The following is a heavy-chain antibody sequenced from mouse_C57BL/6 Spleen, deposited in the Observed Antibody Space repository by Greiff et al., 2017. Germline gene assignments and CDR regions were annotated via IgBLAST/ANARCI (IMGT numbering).Heavy chain of an antibody. CDR1: GYTFTSYW. V-gene: IGHV1-50*01. Sequence: VKLQQPGAELVKPGASVKLSCKASGYTFTSYWMQWVKQRPGQGLEWIGEIDTSDSYTNYNQKFKGKATLTVDTSSSTAYMQLSSRTSEDSAVYYCARKGENYYGSPSCFDVWGTGTTVTVSS. CDR2: IDTSDSYT. J-gene: IGHJ1*03. D-gene: IGHD1-1*01. CDR3: ARKGENYYGSPSCFDV.